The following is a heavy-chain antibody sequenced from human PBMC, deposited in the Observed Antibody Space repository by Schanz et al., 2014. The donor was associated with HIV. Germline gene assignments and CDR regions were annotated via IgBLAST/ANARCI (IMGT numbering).Heavy chain of an antibody. CDR1: RGSFSTHY. J-gene: IGHJ4*02. CDR3: AGGALVFTEDYSFGLWSMGAVSGPFDY. Sequence: QVRLQQWGAGLLKPSETLSLTCAISRGSFSTHYGGWVRQPPGKGLQWIGEVNHEGTTTYTPSLKVRVPISVDKSKNQLYLKLTSVTAADTALYFCAGGALVFTEDYSFGLWSMGAVSGPFDYWGQGTPVTVSS. V-gene: IGHV4-34*01. D-gene: IGHD5-18*01. CDR2: VNHEGTT.